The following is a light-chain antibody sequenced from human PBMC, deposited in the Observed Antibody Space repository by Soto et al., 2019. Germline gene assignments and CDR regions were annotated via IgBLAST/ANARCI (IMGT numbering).Light chain of an antibody. CDR1: SGHSNYA. CDR3: QTWGSGIVV. J-gene: IGLJ2*01. V-gene: IGLV4-69*01. CDR2: LNSDGSH. Sequence: QLVLTQSPSASASLGASVKLTCTLSSGHSNYAIAWHQQQSEKGPRYLMKLNSDGSHNKGDRIPDRFSGSSSGAERYLTISSLQSEDEADYYCQTWGSGIVVFGGGTKVTVL.